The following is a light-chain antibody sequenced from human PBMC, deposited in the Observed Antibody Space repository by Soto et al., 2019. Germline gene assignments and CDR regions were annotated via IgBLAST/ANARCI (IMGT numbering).Light chain of an antibody. V-gene: IGKV1-12*01. CDR2: TAS. CDR3: QQASSFPWT. Sequence: DIQMTQSPSSVSASVGDRVTITCRASQGISTWLAWYQQKPGKAPKLLIYTASRLQSGVPSRFSGSGSGTNFTLTVSSLQPEDFATFYCQQASSFPWTFGQGTTVENK. J-gene: IGKJ1*01. CDR1: QGISTW.